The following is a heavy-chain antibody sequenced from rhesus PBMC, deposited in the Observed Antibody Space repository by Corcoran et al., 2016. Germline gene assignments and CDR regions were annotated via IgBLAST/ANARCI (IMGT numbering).Heavy chain of an antibody. CDR2: IYGSGSST. Sequence: GGSSSSSYWSWIRQAPGKGLEWTGYIYGSGSSTNYNPSPKSRVTLSIVTSKNQLSLKLSSVTTADTAVYYCARDHEGGGFFWGQGLRGTVSS. V-gene: IGHV4-169*02. J-gene: IGHJ3*01. CDR3: ARDHEGGGFF. CDR1: GGSSSSSY.